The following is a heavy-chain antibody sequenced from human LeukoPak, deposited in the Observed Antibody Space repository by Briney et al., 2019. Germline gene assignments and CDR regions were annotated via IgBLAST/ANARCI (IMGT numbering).Heavy chain of an antibody. CDR3: ARGRTWTYSFDY. CDR1: GFTFTHYS. Sequence: GGSLRLSCAASGFTFTHYSMHWVRQAPGKGPEYVSTINGNGDSTFYADSVRGRFAISRDNSKNTLYLQLDSLGGDDMGVYFCARGRTWTYSFDYWGQGALVTVSS. D-gene: IGHD3/OR15-3a*01. J-gene: IGHJ4*02. V-gene: IGHV3-64*02. CDR2: INGNGDST.